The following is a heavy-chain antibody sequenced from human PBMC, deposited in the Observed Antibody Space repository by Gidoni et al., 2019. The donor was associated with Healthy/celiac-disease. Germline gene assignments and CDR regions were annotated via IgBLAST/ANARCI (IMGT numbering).Heavy chain of an antibody. J-gene: IGHJ5*02. Sequence: QVQLVQSGAEVKKPGSSVKVSCKASGGTFSGYAISWVRQAPGQGLEWMGGIIPIFGTANYAQKFQGRVTITADKSTSTAYMELSSLRSEDTAVYYCARENGQRRYYDSSPPAGFDPWGQGTLVTVSS. CDR1: GGTFSGYA. D-gene: IGHD3-22*01. CDR2: IIPIFGTA. CDR3: ARENGQRRYYDSSPPAGFDP. V-gene: IGHV1-69*06.